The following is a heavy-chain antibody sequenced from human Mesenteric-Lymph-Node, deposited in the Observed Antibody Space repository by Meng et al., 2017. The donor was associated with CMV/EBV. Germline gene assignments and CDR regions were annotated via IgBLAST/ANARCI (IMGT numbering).Heavy chain of an antibody. CDR1: GFTFSSYS. D-gene: IGHD1/OR15-1a*01. V-gene: IGHV3-21*01. CDR2: ISSSSSYI. Sequence: ESLKISCAASGFTFSSYSMNWVRQAPGKGLEWVSSISSSSSYIYYADSVKGRFTISRDNAKNSLYLQMNSLRAEDTAVYYCARARGHSRTGRDDAFDIWGQGTMVTVSS. J-gene: IGHJ3*02. CDR3: ARARGHSRTGRDDAFDI.